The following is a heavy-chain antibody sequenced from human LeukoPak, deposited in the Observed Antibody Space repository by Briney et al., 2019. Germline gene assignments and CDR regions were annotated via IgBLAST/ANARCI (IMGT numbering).Heavy chain of an antibody. D-gene: IGHD4-17*01. V-gene: IGHV4-39*07. J-gene: IGHJ6*02. CDR2: IYYSGST. CDR3: ARGGGDYEEDYYYYGMDV. Sequence: PSETLSLTCTVSGGSISSSSYYWGWIRQPPGKGLEWIGSIYYSGSTYYNPSLKSRVTISVDTSKNQFSLKLSSVTAADTAVYYCARGGGDYEEDYYYYGMDVWGQGTTVTVSS. CDR1: GGSISSSSYY.